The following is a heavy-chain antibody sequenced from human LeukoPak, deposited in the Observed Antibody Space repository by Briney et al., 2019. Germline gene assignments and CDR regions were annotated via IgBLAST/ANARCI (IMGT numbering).Heavy chain of an antibody. CDR2: INSSGSTI. D-gene: IGHD6-13*01. CDR3: AREEQQLADY. CDR1: GFTFSSYE. Sequence: PGGSLRLSCAASGFTFSSYEMNWVRQAPGKGLEWVSYINSSGSTIYYADSVKGRFTISRDNAKNSLYLQMNSLRAEDTAVYYCAREEQQLADYWGQGTLVTVSS. J-gene: IGHJ4*02. V-gene: IGHV3-48*03.